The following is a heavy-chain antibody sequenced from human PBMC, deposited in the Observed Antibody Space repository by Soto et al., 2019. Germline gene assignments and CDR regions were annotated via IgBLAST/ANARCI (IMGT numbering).Heavy chain of an antibody. J-gene: IGHJ4*02. D-gene: IGHD1-1*01. CDR3: ARHRRDVYNRFDY. CDR2: IYPADSDT. CDR1: GYRLTNYW. Sequence: GQSLKISCKASGYRLTNYWIGGVRQMPGKGLEWMGIIYPADSDTIYSPSFQGQVIISADTSLNTAYLQWSSLKASDTAMYYCARHRRDVYNRFDYWGQGTPVTVSS. V-gene: IGHV5-51*01.